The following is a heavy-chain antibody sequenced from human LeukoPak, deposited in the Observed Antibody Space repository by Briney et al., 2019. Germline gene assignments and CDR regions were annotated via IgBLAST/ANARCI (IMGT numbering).Heavy chain of an antibody. CDR3: ARERLGYSYGYPDAFDI. J-gene: IGHJ3*02. CDR1: GGSISSYC. D-gene: IGHD5-18*01. V-gene: IGHV4-59*01. Sequence: PSETLSLTCTVSGGSISSYCWSWIRQPPGKGLEWIGYIYYSGSTNYNPSLKSRVTISVDTSKNQFSLKLSSVTAADTAVYYCARERLGYSYGYPDAFDIWGQGTMVTVSS. CDR2: IYYSGST.